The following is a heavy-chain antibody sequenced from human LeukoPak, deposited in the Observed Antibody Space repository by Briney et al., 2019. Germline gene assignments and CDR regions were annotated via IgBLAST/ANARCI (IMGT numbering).Heavy chain of an antibody. D-gene: IGHD2-8*01. CDR3: ARDMVLSGDLDY. CDR1: GGSFSGYY. CDR2: INHSGST. Sequence: PSETLSLTCAVYGGSFSGYYWSWIRQPPGKGLEWIGEINHSGSTNYNPSLKSRVTISVDTSKNQFSLKLSSVTAADTAVYYCARDMVLSGDLDYWGQGTLVTVSS. J-gene: IGHJ4*02. V-gene: IGHV4-34*01.